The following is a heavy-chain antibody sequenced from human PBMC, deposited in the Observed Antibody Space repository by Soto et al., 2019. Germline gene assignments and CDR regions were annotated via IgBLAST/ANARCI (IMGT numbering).Heavy chain of an antibody. J-gene: IGHJ4*02. CDR2: ISAYSGNT. V-gene: IGHV1-18*01. D-gene: IGHD3-22*01. CDR3: ARESTPYYDSSGHYYFDY. CDR1: GYTFTNNG. Sequence: QVQLVQSGAEVKKPGASVKVSCKASGYTFTNNGISWVRQAPGQGLEWMGWISAYSGNTNYAQKLQGRITMTTDTSTSTAYMELRSLRSDDTAVYYCARESTPYYDSSGHYYFDYWGQGTLVTVSS.